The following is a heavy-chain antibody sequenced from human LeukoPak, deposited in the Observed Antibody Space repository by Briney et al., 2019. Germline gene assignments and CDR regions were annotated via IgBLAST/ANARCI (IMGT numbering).Heavy chain of an antibody. Sequence: PGGSLRLSCAASGFIFSNYGMHWVRQAPGKGLEWVAFIRYDGSNKYYPDSVKGRFTISRDNSKNTLYLQMNSLRAEDTAVYYCAKDGSYGGNSPDYFDYWGQGTLVTVSS. CDR1: GFIFSNYG. CDR2: IRYDGSNK. CDR3: AKDGSYGGNSPDYFDY. D-gene: IGHD4-23*01. V-gene: IGHV3-30*02. J-gene: IGHJ4*02.